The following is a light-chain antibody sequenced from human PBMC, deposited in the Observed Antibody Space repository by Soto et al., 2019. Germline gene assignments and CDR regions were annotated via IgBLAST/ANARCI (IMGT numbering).Light chain of an antibody. CDR2: QGS. Sequence: QSVLAQPASVSGSPGQSITISCTGTSSDVGAYNAVSWYQQHPGKAPQVIIYQGSKRPSGVSNRFSGSVSGNAASLTVSGLQAEDEAEYFCCSSAPESTYVFGTGTKLTV. J-gene: IGLJ1*01. CDR3: CSSAPESTYV. V-gene: IGLV2-23*01. CDR1: SSDVGAYNA.